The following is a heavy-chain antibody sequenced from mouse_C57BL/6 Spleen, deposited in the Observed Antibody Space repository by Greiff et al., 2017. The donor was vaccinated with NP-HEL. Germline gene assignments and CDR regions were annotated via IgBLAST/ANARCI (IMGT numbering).Heavy chain of an antibody. V-gene: IGHV5-9*01. D-gene: IGHD2-3*01. CDR3: ARHNDGYFSWFAY. J-gene: IGHJ3*01. Sequence: EVKLVESGGGLVKPGGSLKLSCAASGFTFSSYTMSWVRQTPEKRLEWVATISGGGGNTYYPDSVKGRFTISRDNAKNTLYLQMSSLRSEDTALYYCARHNDGYFSWFAYWGQGTLVTVSA. CDR1: GFTFSSYT. CDR2: ISGGGGNT.